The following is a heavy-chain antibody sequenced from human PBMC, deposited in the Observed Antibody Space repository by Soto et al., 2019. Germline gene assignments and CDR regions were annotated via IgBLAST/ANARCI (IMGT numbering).Heavy chain of an antibody. CDR3: PRGPKHYDYGMGV. V-gene: IGHV3-33*01. J-gene: IGHJ6*04. CDR2: IWYDGSNK. Sequence: EGSLRRSGAASGFTFSSYGMHWVRQAPVKGLEWVAVIWYDGSNKYYADSVKGRFTISRDNSKNTLYLQMNSLRAEDTAVYYCPRGPKHYDYGMGVCHKGTTVTVSS. CDR1: GFTFSSYG.